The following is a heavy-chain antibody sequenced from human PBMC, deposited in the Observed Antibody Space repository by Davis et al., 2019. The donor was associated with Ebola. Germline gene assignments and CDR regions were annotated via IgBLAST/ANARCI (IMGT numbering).Heavy chain of an antibody. CDR1: GDSVSINRGA. Sequence: PSETLSLTCAISGDSVSINRGAWNWIRQSPSRGLEWLGRTYYNSKWYNDYAMSVKGRITINPDTSKNQFSLQLKFVTPEDTAVYYCAKGWLRSGIRYWGQGTLVTVSS. CDR2: TYYNSKWYN. CDR3: AKGWLRSGIRY. V-gene: IGHV6-1*01. D-gene: IGHD5-12*01. J-gene: IGHJ4*02.